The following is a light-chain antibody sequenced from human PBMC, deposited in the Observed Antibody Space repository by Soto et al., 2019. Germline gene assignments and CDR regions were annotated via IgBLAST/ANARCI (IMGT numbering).Light chain of an antibody. CDR1: QGFSTW. CDR3: QQAYSGPRT. Sequence: DIQLTQSPSFVSASVGDRVTITCRASQGFSTWLGWYRQKPRRAPELLIYSVSNLFRGVPSRFSGSGSGTEFTLTISSLQPEDFATYYCQQAYSGPRTFGGGTEVE. J-gene: IGKJ4*01. V-gene: IGKV1-12*01. CDR2: SVS.